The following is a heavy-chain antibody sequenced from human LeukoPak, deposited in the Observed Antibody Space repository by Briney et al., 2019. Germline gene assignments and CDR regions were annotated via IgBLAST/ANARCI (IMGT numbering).Heavy chain of an antibody. CDR2: IKPNSGGT. V-gene: IGHV1-2*04. CDR1: GYTFTGYY. Sequence: ASEKVSCKASGYTFTGYYMHWVRQAPGQGLEWMGWIKPNSGGTNYAQKFQGWVTMTRDTSISTAYMELSRLRSDDTAVYYCARADYAESGFDYWGQGTLVTVPS. CDR3: ARADYAESGFDY. D-gene: IGHD2-2*01. J-gene: IGHJ4*02.